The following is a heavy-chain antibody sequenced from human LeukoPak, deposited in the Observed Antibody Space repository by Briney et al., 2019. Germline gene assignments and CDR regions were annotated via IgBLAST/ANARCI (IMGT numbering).Heavy chain of an antibody. Sequence: ASVKVSCKASGYTFTSYGISWVRQAPGQGLEWMGWISAYNGNTNYAQKLQGRVTMTTDTSTSTAYMELRSLRSDDTAVYYCARDWGIVGASTYWYFDLRGRGTLVTVSS. V-gene: IGHV1-18*01. J-gene: IGHJ2*01. CDR2: ISAYNGNT. CDR3: ARDWGIVGASTYWYFDL. CDR1: GYTFTSYG. D-gene: IGHD1-26*01.